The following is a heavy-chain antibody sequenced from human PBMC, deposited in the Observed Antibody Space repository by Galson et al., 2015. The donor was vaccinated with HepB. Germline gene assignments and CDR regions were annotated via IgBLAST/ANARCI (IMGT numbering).Heavy chain of an antibody. V-gene: IGHV3-23*01. J-gene: IGHJ5*02. D-gene: IGHD2-15*01. CDR1: RFTFSSHA. CDR3: ARDSDGNGWFDP. Sequence: SLRLSCAASRFTFSSHAMSWVRQAPGKGLEWVSAISSSGGNTYYADSVKGRFTISRDNSKNTLYLQMNSLRAEDTAVYYCARDSDGNGWFDPWGQGTLVTVSS. CDR2: ISSSGGNT.